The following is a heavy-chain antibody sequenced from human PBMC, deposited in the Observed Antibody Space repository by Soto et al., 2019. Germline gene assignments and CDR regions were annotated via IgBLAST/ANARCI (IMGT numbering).Heavy chain of an antibody. J-gene: IGHJ4*02. CDR2: ISSSSSYI. CDR1: GFTFSSYS. CDR3: ARPPNYYDSRGYYGY. Sequence: GGSLRLSCAASGFTFSSYSMNWVRQAPGKGLEWVSSISSSSSYIYYADSVKGRFTISRDNAKNSLYLQMNSLRADDTAVYYCARPPNYYDSRGYYGYWGQGTLVTVSS. V-gene: IGHV3-21*01. D-gene: IGHD3-22*01.